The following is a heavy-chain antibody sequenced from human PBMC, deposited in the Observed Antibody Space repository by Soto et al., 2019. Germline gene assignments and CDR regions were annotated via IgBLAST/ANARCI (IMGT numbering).Heavy chain of an antibody. Sequence: SETLSLTCAVYGGSFSGYYWSWIRQPPGKGLEWIGEINHSGSTNYNPSLKSRVTISVDTSKNQFSLKLSSVTAADTAVYYCAREVTGPNDYWGQGTLVTVSS. CDR3: AREVTGPNDY. CDR1: GGSFSGYY. J-gene: IGHJ4*02. CDR2: INHSGST. V-gene: IGHV4-34*01. D-gene: IGHD5-18*01.